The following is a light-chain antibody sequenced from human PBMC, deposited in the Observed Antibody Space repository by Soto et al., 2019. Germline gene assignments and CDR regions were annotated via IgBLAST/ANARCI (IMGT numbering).Light chain of an antibody. CDR1: QGVSSTY. V-gene: IGKV3-20*01. Sequence: EIVMLQSPVTPSASPGESPTLSYRAIQGVSSTYLAWYQQKPGQAPRLLSYGASSRATGIPDRFSGSGSGTDFTLTISRLEPEDFAVYYCQQYGSSPSITFGQGTRLEI. J-gene: IGKJ5*01. CDR2: GAS. CDR3: QQYGSSPSIT.